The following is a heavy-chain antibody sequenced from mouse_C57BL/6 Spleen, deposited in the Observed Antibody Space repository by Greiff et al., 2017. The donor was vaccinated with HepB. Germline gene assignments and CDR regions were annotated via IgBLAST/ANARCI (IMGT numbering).Heavy chain of an antibody. V-gene: IGHV1-55*01. CDR3: AREVFRYFDV. Sequence: QVQLQQSGAELVKPGASVKMSCKASGYTFTSYWITWVKQRPGQGLEWIGDIYPGSGSTNYNEKFKSKATLTVDTSSSTAYMQLSSLTSEDSAVYYCAREVFRYFDVWGTGTTVTVSS. CDR1: GYTFTSYW. CDR2: IYPGSGST. J-gene: IGHJ1*03.